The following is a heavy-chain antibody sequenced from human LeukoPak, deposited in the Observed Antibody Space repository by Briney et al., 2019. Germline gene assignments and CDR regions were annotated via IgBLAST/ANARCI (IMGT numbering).Heavy chain of an antibody. J-gene: IGHJ3*02. Sequence: PGGSLRLSCAASGFTFSSYWMSWVRQAPGKGLEWVANIKQDGSEKYYVDSVKGRFTISRDNSKNTLYLQMNSLRAEDTAVYYCPRYSGYQNAFDIWGQGTMVTVPS. V-gene: IGHV3-7*01. CDR1: GFTFSSYW. D-gene: IGHD5-12*01. CDR2: IKQDGSEK. CDR3: PRYSGYQNAFDI.